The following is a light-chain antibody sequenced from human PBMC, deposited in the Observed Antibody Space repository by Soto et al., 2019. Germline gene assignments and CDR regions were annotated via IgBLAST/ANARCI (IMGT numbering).Light chain of an antibody. V-gene: IGKV3D-15*01. CDR3: HQYDDWPPWT. CDR2: AAS. J-gene: IGKJ1*01. CDR1: QNVNSN. Sequence: EVVVTQSPATLSLSPGERASLSCRTSQNVNSNLAWYQQKPGQAPRLLIYAASTRAVGIQARFSGSGSATEFTLTITSLQSEDFAVYYCHQYDDWPPWTFGQGTKVE.